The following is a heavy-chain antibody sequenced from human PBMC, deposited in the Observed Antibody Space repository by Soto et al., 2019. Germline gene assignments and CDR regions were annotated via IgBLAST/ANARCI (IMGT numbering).Heavy chain of an antibody. V-gene: IGHV4-39*01. J-gene: IGHJ6*02. CDR1: GGSISSSSYY. CDR3: ARHKDYYYYGMDV. Sequence: SETLSLTCTVSGGSISSSSYYWGWIRQPPGKGLEWIGSIYYSGSTYYNPSLKSRVTLSVDTSKNQFSLKLSSVTAADTAVYYCARHKDYYYYGMDVWGQGTTVTVSS. CDR2: IYYSGST.